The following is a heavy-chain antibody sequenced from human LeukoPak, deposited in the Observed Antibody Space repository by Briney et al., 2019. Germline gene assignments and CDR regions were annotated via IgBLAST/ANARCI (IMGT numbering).Heavy chain of an antibody. CDR1: GFRFRDYW. CDR2: TSKDGSDT. J-gene: IGHJ4*02. CDR3: ARGGYSGSYYRFS. V-gene: IGHV3-74*01. Sequence: GGSLRLSCAASGFRFRDYWMHWVRQGPGKGPGWRSRTSKDGSDTFYADAAKGRFTASRDNAKNSVYLQVTNVRPGDTAVYFCARGGYSGSYYRFSWGQGTLVTVAS. D-gene: IGHD6-25*01.